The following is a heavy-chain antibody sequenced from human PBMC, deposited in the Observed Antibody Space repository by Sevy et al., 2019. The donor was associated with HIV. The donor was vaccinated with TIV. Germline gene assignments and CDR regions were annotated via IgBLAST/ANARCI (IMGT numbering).Heavy chain of an antibody. CDR1: GYIFSDYW. D-gene: IGHD6-13*01. CDR3: ARATAGTDSHFSYYTMDV. CDR2: IYPGHSDT. J-gene: IGHJ6*02. V-gene: IGHV5-51*01. Sequence: GKSLKISCKGSGYIFSDYWIGWVRQMPGKGLQWMGIIYPGHSDTRNSPSSQGQVTISADKSISTAYLQWSSLKASDTAMHYCARATAGTDSHFSYYTMDVWGQGTRVTVSS.